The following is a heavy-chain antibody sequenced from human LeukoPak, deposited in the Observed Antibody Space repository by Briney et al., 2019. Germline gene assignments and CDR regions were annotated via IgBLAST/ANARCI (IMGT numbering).Heavy chain of an antibody. V-gene: IGHV4-59*01. Sequence: KPSETLSLTCTVSGGSISSYYWSWIRQPPGKGLEWIGNIYYSGSTNYNPSLKSRVTISVDTSKNQFSLKLSSVTAADTAVYYCARDTRARGYNAAAAFDIWGQGTMVTVSS. CDR1: GGSISSYY. D-gene: IGHD5-24*01. CDR3: ARDTRARGYNAAAAFDI. CDR2: IYYSGST. J-gene: IGHJ3*02.